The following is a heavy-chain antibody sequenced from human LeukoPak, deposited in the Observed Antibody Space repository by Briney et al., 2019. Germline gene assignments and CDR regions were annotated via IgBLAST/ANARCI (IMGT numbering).Heavy chain of an antibody. CDR2: IIPIFGTA. V-gene: IGHV1-69*06. CDR1: GYTLTELS. Sequence: GASVKVSCKVSGYTLTELSMHWVRQAPGKGLEWMGGIIPIFGTANYAQKFQGRVTITADKSTSTAYMELSSLRSEDTAVYYCASAPLRYFDWLTGTHYYYYYMDVWGKGTTVTVSS. CDR3: ASAPLRYFDWLTGTHYYYYYMDV. D-gene: IGHD3-9*01. J-gene: IGHJ6*03.